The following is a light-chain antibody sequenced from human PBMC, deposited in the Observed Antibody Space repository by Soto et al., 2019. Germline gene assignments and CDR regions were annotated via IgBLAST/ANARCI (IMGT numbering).Light chain of an antibody. CDR1: SSDIGGYNY. CDR2: EVN. CDR3: SLYGGRKNMI. Sequence: QSVLTQPPSASGSPGQSVSISCTGTSSDIGGYNYVSWYQQHPGKAPKLIIYEVNKRPSGVPDRVSGSKSGNPASLTVSGPPAEDGADYYLSLYGGRKNMIFGGGTKLPVL. V-gene: IGLV2-8*01. J-gene: IGLJ2*01.